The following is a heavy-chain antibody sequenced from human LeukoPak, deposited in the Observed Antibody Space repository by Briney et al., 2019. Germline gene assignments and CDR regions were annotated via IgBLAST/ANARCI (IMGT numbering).Heavy chain of an antibody. CDR1: GFTFDDYP. CDR3: AKDITMVRGVIYYYGMDV. J-gene: IGHJ6*02. D-gene: IGHD3-10*01. V-gene: IGHV3-43*01. Sequence: AGGSLRLSCAASGFTFDDYPMHWVRQAPGKGLEWVSLISWDGGSTYYADSVKGRFTISRDNSKNSLYLQMNSLRTEDTALYYCAKDITMVRGVIYYYGMDVWGQGTTVTVSS. CDR2: ISWDGGST.